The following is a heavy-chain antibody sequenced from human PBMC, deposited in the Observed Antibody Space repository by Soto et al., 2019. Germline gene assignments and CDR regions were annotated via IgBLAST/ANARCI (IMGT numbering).Heavy chain of an antibody. Sequence: SETLSLTCTVSGGSISSSSYYWGWIRQPPGKGLEWIGSIYYSGSTYYNPSLKSRVTISVDTSKNQFSLKLSSVTAADTAVYYCARSLPTPGDYGDYEIKAAFDIWGQGTMVTVSS. D-gene: IGHD4-17*01. J-gene: IGHJ3*02. CDR2: IYYSGST. V-gene: IGHV4-39*01. CDR1: GGSISSSSYY. CDR3: ARSLPTPGDYGDYEIKAAFDI.